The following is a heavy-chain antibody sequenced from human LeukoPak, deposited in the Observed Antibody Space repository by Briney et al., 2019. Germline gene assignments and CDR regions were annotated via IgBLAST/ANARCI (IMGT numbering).Heavy chain of an antibody. CDR2: IYISGTP. Sequence: SDTLSLTCSVSGDSISTYYWTWIRQPAGKGLEWIGRIYISGTPNYNPSLRGRVTMSIDTSMNQFSLKLTSVTAADTAVYYCAREKMTTITTIDYWGQGTLVTVSS. D-gene: IGHD4-11*01. CDR3: AREKMTTITTIDY. V-gene: IGHV4-4*07. J-gene: IGHJ4*02. CDR1: GDSISTYY.